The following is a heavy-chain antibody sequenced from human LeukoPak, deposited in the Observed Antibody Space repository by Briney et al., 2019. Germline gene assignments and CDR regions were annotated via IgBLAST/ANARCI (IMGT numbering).Heavy chain of an antibody. CDR2: INTHTRKP. J-gene: IGHJ3*02. V-gene: IGHV7-4-1*02. CDR3: AKDSTDIVALEDFDI. CDR1: GYTFSNYA. D-gene: IGHD5-12*01. Sequence: ASVKVSCKASGYTFSNYAITWVRQAPGQGLEWMGWINTHTRKPTYARGFTGRFVFSLDTSVSTAYLQINSLKAEDTAVYYCAKDSTDIVALEDFDIWGQGTVVTVSS.